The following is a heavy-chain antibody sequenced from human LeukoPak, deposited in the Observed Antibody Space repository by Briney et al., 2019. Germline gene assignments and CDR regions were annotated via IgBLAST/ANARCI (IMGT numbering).Heavy chain of an antibody. CDR1: GFTVTSNY. V-gene: IGHV3-66*01. J-gene: IGHJ4*02. CDR3: ARRLEYSGSKGVFDY. D-gene: IGHD1-26*01. CDR2: IYSGGYT. Sequence: GGSLRLSCAASGFTVTSNYMTWVREAPGKGLEWVAIIYSGGYTDYADSVKGRFTISRDNSKNTLYLQMNSMRAEDTAVYYCARRLEYSGSKGVFDYWGQGTLVTVSS.